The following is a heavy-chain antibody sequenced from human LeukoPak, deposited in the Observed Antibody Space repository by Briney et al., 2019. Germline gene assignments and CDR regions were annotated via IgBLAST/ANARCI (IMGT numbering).Heavy chain of an antibody. CDR1: GFTFSIYA. J-gene: IGHJ4*02. Sequence: GGSLRLSCAASGFTFSIYAMSWVRQAPGKWLQWVSSITTRGESTWYVGSVKGRFSIARDNSENTLYLQMHSLRAEDTAVYYCARDRPNYYGSDGHYYRRDGDYWGRGTLVSVSS. CDR3: ARDRPNYYGSDGHYYRRDGDY. D-gene: IGHD3-22*01. V-gene: IGHV3-23*01. CDR2: ITTRGEST.